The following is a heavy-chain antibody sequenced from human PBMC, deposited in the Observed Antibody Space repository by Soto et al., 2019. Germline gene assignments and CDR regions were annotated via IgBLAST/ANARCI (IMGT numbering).Heavy chain of an antibody. D-gene: IGHD1-1*01. CDR1: GYTFSTYA. Sequence: ASVKVSCKASGYTFSTYAMHWVRQAPGQSLEWMGWINGGTGQTKSSKRFQDRVTITRDASASTAYMELSSLRSADTTVYYCARGKGMEENYYYYGLDIWGQGTTVTVSS. CDR3: ARGKGMEENYYYYGLDI. V-gene: IGHV1-3*01. J-gene: IGHJ6*02. CDR2: INGGTGQT.